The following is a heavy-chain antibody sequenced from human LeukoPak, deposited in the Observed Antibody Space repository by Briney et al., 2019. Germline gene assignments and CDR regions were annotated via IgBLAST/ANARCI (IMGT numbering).Heavy chain of an antibody. V-gene: IGHV3-21*01. CDR1: GFTFSSYS. J-gene: IGHJ4*02. CDR3: ARGDCTTTSCYLFDY. CDR2: TSSSSSTI. Sequence: TPGGSLRLSCAASGFTFSSYSMSWVRQAPGKGLDWVSSTSSSSSTIYYADSVKGRFTISRDNAKNSLYLQMNSLRAEDTALYYCARGDCTTTSCYLFDYWGQGTLVTVSS. D-gene: IGHD2-2*01.